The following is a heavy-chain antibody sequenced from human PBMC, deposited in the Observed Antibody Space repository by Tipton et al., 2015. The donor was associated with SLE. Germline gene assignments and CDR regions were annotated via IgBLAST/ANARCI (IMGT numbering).Heavy chain of an antibody. CDR1: GYTFTGYY. CDR2: INPNSGGT. CDR3: ARPAAADYYYGMDV. V-gene: IGHV1-2*06. Sequence: QSGPEVKKPGASVKVSCKASGYTFTGYYMHWVRQAPGQGLEWMGRINPNSGGTNYAQKFQGRVTMTRDTSISTAYMELSRLRSDDTAVYYCARPAAADYYYGMDVWGQGTTVTVSS. D-gene: IGHD6-13*01. J-gene: IGHJ6*02.